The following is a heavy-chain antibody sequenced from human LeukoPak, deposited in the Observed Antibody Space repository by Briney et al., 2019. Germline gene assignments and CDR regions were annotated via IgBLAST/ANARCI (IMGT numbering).Heavy chain of an antibody. CDR2: INPNSGGT. V-gene: IGHV1-18*01. CDR1: GYTFTSYG. D-gene: IGHD2-21*02. Sequence: ASVKVSCKASGYTFTSYGISWVRQAPGQGLEWMGWINPNSGGTNYAQKFQGRVTMTRDTSTSTVYMELSSLRSDDTAVYYCARGGHIVVVTAISGGSPDYWGQGTLVTVSS. J-gene: IGHJ4*02. CDR3: ARGGHIVVVTAISGGSPDY.